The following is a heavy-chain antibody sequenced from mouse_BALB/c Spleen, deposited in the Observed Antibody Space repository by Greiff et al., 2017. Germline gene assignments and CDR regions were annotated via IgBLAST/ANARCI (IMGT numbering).Heavy chain of an antibody. J-gene: IGHJ4*01. Sequence: EVKLVESGGGLVKPGGSLKLSCAASGFTFSDYYMYWVRQTPEKRLEWVATISDGGSYTYYPDSVKGRFTISRDNAKNNLYLQMSSLKSEDTAMYYCARNAGNGAMDYWGQGTSVTVSA. V-gene: IGHV5-4*02. CDR3: ARNAGNGAMDY. CDR1: GFTFSDYY. D-gene: IGHD2-1*01. CDR2: ISDGGSYT.